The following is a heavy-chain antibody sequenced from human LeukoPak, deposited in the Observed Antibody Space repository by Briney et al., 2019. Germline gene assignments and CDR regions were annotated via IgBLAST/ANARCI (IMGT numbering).Heavy chain of an antibody. D-gene: IGHD3-22*01. J-gene: IGHJ4*02. CDR3: ARSAYDGSRYYSDS. CDR1: GDSISSGGYY. CDR2: IHHSGIT. V-gene: IGHV4-31*03. Sequence: SETLSLTCTVSGDSISSGGYYWSWIRQHPGEGLEWIGYIHHSGITYYNPSLKSRVTTSVDTSKNQFSLKLSSVTAADTAVYYCARSAYDGSRYYSDSWGQGTLVTVSS.